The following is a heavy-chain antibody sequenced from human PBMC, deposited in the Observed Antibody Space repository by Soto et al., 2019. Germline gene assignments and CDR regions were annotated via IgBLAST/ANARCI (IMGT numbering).Heavy chain of an antibody. CDR1: GFTFSTYW. J-gene: IGHJ4*02. V-gene: IGHV3-7*01. Sequence: EVQLVESGGGWVQPGGSLRLSCTASGFTFSTYWMTWVRQAPGRGLEWVANIKEDGSQKYYVDSVKGRFTISVDNAKKSVYLQMNSLRAEDTAMYYCAWSSGWHSGYWGQGTLVTVSS. D-gene: IGHD6-19*01. CDR2: IKEDGSQK. CDR3: AWSSGWHSGY.